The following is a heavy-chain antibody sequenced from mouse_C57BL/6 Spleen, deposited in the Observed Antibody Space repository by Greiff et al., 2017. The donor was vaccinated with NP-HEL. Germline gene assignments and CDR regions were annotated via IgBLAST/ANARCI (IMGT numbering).Heavy chain of an antibody. V-gene: IGHV1-15*01. Sequence: VKLMESGAELVRPGASVTLSCKASGYTFTDYEMHWVKQTPVHGLEWIGAIDPETGGTAYNQKFKGKAILTADKSSSTAYMELRSLTSEDSAVYYCTGGWFAYWGQGTLVTVSA. J-gene: IGHJ3*01. CDR2: IDPETGGT. CDR1: GYTFTDYE. CDR3: TGGWFAY.